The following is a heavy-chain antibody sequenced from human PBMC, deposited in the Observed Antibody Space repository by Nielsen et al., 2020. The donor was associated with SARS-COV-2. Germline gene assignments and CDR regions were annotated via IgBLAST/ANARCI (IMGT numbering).Heavy chain of an antibody. V-gene: IGHV3-23*03. J-gene: IGHJ4*02. Sequence: GASLRLSCAASGFTFSSYAMSWVRQAPGKGLEWVSVIYSGGISTYYADSVKGRFTISRDNSKNTLYLQMNSLRAEDTAVYYCAKVELGGGKRDYWGQGTLVTVSS. CDR2: IYSGGIST. D-gene: IGHD3-16*01. CDR1: GFTFSSYA. CDR3: AKVELGGGKRDY.